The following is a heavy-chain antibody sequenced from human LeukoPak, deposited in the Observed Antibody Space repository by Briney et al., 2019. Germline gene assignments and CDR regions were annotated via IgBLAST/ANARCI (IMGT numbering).Heavy chain of an antibody. J-gene: IGHJ3*02. CDR3: ARIFCSGGTCYGAFDI. D-gene: IGHD2-15*01. V-gene: IGHV3-7*01. CDR2: IKQDGSEK. CDR1: GFTFSSYW. Sequence: GGSLRLSCAASGFTFSSYWMSWVRQAPGKGLEWVANIKQDGSEKYYVDSVKGRFTISRDNAKNSLYLQMNSLRAEDTAVYYCARIFCSGGTCYGAFDIWGQGTMVTVSS.